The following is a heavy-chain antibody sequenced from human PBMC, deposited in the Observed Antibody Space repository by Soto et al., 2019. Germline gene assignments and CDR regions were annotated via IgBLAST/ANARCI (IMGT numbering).Heavy chain of an antibody. CDR2: IYYSGST. J-gene: IGHJ6*02. D-gene: IGHD3-10*01. CDR1: GGSISMSSYY. V-gene: IGHV4-39*01. Sequence: QLQLQESGPGLVKPSETLSLTCTVSGGSISMSSYYWGWIRQPPGKGLEWIGSIYYSGSTYYNPSLKSRVTISVDTSKNQFSLKLSSVTAADTAVYYCARQPATTYGSAGPPDVWGQGTTVTVSS. CDR3: ARQPATTYGSAGPPDV.